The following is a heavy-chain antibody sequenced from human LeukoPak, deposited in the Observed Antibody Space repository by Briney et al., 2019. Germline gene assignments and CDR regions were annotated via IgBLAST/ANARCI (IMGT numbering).Heavy chain of an antibody. CDR3: ARIAATSRCVTYYVYYTDV. J-gene: IGHJ6*03. D-gene: IGHD6-6*01. CDR2: IKRDGSEE. CDR1: GFTFSNYL. V-gene: IGHV3-7*01. Sequence: GGSLRLSCAVSGFTFSNYLMSWVRQAPGKGLEWVANIKRDGSEEYYVDSVKGRFTLSRDNAKNSFFLQLSTLRAEYTPIYYCARIAATSRCVTYYVYYTDVWGKGTTVTVSS.